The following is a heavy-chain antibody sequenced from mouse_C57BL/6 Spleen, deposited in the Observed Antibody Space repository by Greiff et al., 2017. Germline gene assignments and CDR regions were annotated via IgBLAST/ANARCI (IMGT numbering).Heavy chain of an antibody. D-gene: IGHD3-1*01. Sequence: EVQGVESGGDLVKPGGSLKLSCAASGFTFSSYGMSWVSQTPDKRLEWVATISSGGSYTYYPDSVKGRFTISRDNARNTLYLPMSRLKSDDTAMYYCTGHGHCAGEVYAMDYWGQGTSVTVSS. CDR1: GFTFSSYG. J-gene: IGHJ4*01. CDR3: TGHGHCAGEVYAMDY. V-gene: IGHV5-6*01. CDR2: ISSGGSYT.